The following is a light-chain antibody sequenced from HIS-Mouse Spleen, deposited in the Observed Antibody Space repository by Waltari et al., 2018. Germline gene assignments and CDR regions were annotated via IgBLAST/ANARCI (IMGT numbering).Light chain of an antibody. CDR3: MQALQTPIT. Sequence: DIVRTQSPLSLRVTPGEPASISCRSSQSLLHSNGYNYCAWYLQKPGQSPQLLIYLGADRASGVPDRFSGSGSGTDFTLKISRVEAEDVGVYYCMQALQTPITFGQGTRLEIK. V-gene: IGKV2-28*01. CDR1: QSLLHSNGYNY. J-gene: IGKJ5*01. CDR2: LGA.